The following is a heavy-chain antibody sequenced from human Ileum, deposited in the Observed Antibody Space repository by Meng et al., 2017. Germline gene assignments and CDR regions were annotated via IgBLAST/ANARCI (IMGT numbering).Heavy chain of an antibody. Sequence: KEAGPGLRNPSETLSLAGTASGGSTPTNIDYWGWIRQPPGKGLEWIGTISYSGATYYNPSLESRVAISVDTSKNEFSLNLNSVTAADTAVYYCARDHGAINWFYYWGQGTLVTVSS. CDR3: ARDHGAINWFYY. CDR1: GGSTPTNIDY. D-gene: IGHD1-26*01. V-gene: IGHV4-39*07. J-gene: IGHJ5*01. CDR2: ISYSGAT.